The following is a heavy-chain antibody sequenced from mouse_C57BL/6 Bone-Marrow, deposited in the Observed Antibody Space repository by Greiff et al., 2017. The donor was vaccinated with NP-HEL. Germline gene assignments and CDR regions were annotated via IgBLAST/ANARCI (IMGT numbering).Heavy chain of an antibody. V-gene: IGHV1-52*01. Sequence: VQLQQPGAELVRPGSSVKLSCKASGYTFTSYWMPWVKQRPIQGLDWIGNIDPSDSATHYNQKFKDKATLTVDKSSSTAYMQLSSLTSEDCAVYHCAREDIAYWGQRTLVTVSA. CDR2: IDPSDSAT. J-gene: IGHJ3*01. CDR3: AREDIAY. CDR1: GYTFTSYW.